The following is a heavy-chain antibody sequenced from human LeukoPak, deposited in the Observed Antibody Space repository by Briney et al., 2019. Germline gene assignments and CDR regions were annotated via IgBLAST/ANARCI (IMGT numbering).Heavy chain of an antibody. V-gene: IGHV4-59*12. D-gene: IGHD3-10*01. CDR1: GGSISSYY. Sequence: PSETLSLTCTVSGGSISSYYWSWIRQPPGKGLEWIGYIYYSGSTNYNPSLKSRVTISVDTSKNQFSLKLSSVTAADTAVYYCARGRYYLNDYFDYWGQGTLVTVSS. J-gene: IGHJ4*02. CDR2: IYYSGST. CDR3: ARGRYYLNDYFDY.